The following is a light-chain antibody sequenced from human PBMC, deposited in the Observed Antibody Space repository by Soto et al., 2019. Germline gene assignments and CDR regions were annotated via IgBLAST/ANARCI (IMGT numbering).Light chain of an antibody. CDR3: QQYISSPLT. CDR1: QTVYSF. Sequence: EIVLTQSPATLSLSPGESATLSCRASQTVYSFLAWYQQKPGQAPRLLIYDSSNRATDIPARFSGSGSGTDFTLTISRLQPEDFAVYYCQQYISSPLTFGQGTKVEIK. J-gene: IGKJ1*01. V-gene: IGKV3-11*01. CDR2: DSS.